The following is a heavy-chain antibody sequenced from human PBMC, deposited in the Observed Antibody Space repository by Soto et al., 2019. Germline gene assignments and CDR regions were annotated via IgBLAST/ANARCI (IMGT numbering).Heavy chain of an antibody. Sequence: GGSLSLSCAASGFTFSSYGMSWVRQAPGKGLEWVSAISGSGGRTYYAHSVKGRFTISRDNSKNTLYLQMNSLRADDTAVYSCAKGGQLVARSWFDPWGRGTLVTVSS. CDR2: ISGSGGRT. CDR3: AKGGQLVARSWFDP. CDR1: GFTFSSYG. V-gene: IGHV3-23*01. J-gene: IGHJ5*02. D-gene: IGHD6-13*01.